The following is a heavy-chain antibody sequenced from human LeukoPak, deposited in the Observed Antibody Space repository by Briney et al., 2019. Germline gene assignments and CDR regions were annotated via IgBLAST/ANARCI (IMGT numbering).Heavy chain of an antibody. CDR2: ISPNSGGT. D-gene: IGHD5-12*01. Sequence: ASVKVSRKASGYTFTAYYIHWVRQAPGQGLEWMGWISPNSGGTNYAQKFQGRVTVTRDTSISTAYMELSGLISDDTAVYYCARGRAQNEDQWLLQGYWGQGTLVTISS. CDR3: ARGRAQNEDQWLLQGY. CDR1: GYTFTAYY. J-gene: IGHJ4*02. V-gene: IGHV1-2*02.